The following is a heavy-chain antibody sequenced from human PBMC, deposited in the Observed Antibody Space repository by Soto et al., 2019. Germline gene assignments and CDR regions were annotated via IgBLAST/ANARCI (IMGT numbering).Heavy chain of an antibody. J-gene: IGHJ6*02. D-gene: IGHD2-15*01. V-gene: IGHV3-23*01. CDR3: AKDRHGSGGRCLSLKGMDV. CDR2: TSGSGGST. CDR1: GFTFSTYA. Sequence: PAGSLRLSCAASGFTFSTYAMSRVHQAPGKGLEWVSATSGSGGSTYYADSVKGRFTISRDNSKNTLYLQIHSLRAEDTAVYYCAKDRHGSGGRCLSLKGMDVWGQRTTVTVSS.